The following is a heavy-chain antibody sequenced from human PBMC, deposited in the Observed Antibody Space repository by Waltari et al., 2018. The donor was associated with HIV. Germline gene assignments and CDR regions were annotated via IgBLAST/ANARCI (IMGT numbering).Heavy chain of an antibody. CDR2: FDPEDGET. D-gene: IGHD5-18*01. CDR3: ATATGILDTATGGDVDY. V-gene: IGHV1-24*01. Sequence: QVQLVQSGADVKKPGASVRVSCKVSGYTLTELSMHWLRQAPGKGLEWMGGFDPEDGETIYAQKFQGRVTMTDDTSTDTAYMELSSLRSEDTAVYYCATATGILDTATGGDVDYWGQGTLVTVSS. J-gene: IGHJ4*02. CDR1: GYTLTELS.